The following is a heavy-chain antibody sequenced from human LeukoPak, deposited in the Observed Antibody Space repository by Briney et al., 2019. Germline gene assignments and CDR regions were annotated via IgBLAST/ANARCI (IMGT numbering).Heavy chain of an antibody. CDR3: VRTNPWDLTYYFDY. J-gene: IGHJ4*02. V-gene: IGHV4-59*11. Sequence: SETLSLTCTVSGGSIKSHFWSWVRQPPGKRLEWIGYIFHSGSTNYNPSLKSRVTISVDTSKNQFTLRLTSVTAADTAVYYCVRTNPWDLTYYFDYWGQGTLVTVSS. CDR2: IFHSGST. D-gene: IGHD1-14*01. CDR1: GGSIKSHF.